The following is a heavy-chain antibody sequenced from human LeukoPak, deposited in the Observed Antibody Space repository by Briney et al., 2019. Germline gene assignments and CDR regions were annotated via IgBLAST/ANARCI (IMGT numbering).Heavy chain of an antibody. J-gene: IGHJ6*03. V-gene: IGHV3-73*01. CDR2: IRSRANSYAT. Sequence: GGTLRLSCAASGFTFSGSARHWVRQASGKGLEWVGRIRSRANSYATAYAASVKGRFTISSDDSKTTAYLQTNSLKSEDTAVYYCTRQYHMAVWGKGTTVTVSS. CDR1: GFTFSGSA. CDR3: TRQYHMAV.